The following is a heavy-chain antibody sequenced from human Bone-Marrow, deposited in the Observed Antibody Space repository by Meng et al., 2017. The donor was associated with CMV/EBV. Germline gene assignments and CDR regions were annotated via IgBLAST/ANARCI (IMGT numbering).Heavy chain of an antibody. CDR3: ARFYDFWSGYYWGWLDP. D-gene: IGHD3-3*01. V-gene: IGHV4-59*01. Sequence: GSLRLSCRVSGGSISGYYWTWIRHSPGKRLEWIGWIHFSGTTSFSPSLRSRVTISVDTSKNQFSLKLSSVSAADTAVYYCARFYDFWSGYYWGWLDPWGQGTLVTVSS. CDR1: GGSISGYY. J-gene: IGHJ5*02. CDR2: IHFSGTT.